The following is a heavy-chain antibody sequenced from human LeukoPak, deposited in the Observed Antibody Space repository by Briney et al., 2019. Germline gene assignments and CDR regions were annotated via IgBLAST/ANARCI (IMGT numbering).Heavy chain of an antibody. CDR2: ISYEGSTE. Sequence: GGSLRLSCAASGFTFNSHAMHWVRQAPGKGLEWVAFISYEGSTEYHAESVKGRFTVSRDNSKNTLYLQVNSLRAEDTAVYYCARDLSGRYVWDYWGQGTLVSVSS. CDR3: ARDLSGRYVWDY. V-gene: IGHV3-33*05. D-gene: IGHD1-26*01. J-gene: IGHJ4*02. CDR1: GFTFNSHA.